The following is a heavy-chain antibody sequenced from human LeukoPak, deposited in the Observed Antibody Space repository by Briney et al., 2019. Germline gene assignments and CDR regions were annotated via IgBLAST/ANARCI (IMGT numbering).Heavy chain of an antibody. CDR2: ISYDGSNK. CDR1: GFTFSSYA. CDR3: ARDRRDY. J-gene: IGHJ4*02. Sequence: GGSLRLSCAASGFTFSSYAMHWVRQAPGKGLEWVAVISYDGSNKYYADSVKGRFTISRDNSKNTLYLQMNSLRAEDTAVYYCARDRRDYWDQGTLVTVSS. V-gene: IGHV3-30*04.